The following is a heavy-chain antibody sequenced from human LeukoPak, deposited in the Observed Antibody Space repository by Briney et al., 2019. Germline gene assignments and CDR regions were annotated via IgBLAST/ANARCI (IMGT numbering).Heavy chain of an antibody. CDR1: GGSISSYY. CDR3: ARDQGGPNAFDI. CDR2: IYSSGST. Sequence: SETLSLTCTVSGGSISSYYWSWIRQPPGKGLEWIGYIYSSGSTNYNPSLKSRVTISVDTSKNQFSLKLSSVTAADTAVYYCARDQGGPNAFDIWGQGTMVTVSS. J-gene: IGHJ3*02. V-gene: IGHV4-59*01.